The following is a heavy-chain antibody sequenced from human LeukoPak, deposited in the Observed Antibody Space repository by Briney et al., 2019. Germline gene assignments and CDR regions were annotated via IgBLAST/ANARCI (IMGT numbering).Heavy chain of an antibody. CDR2: ISYDGSNK. CDR1: GFTFSSYG. D-gene: IGHD4-23*01. Sequence: GRSLRLSCAASGFTFSSYGMHWVRQAPGKGLEWVAAISYDGSNKYYADSVKGRFTTSRDNSKNTLYLQMNSLRAEDTAVYYCAKGHDYGGNSVDYWGQGTLVTVSS. J-gene: IGHJ4*02. V-gene: IGHV3-30*18. CDR3: AKGHDYGGNSVDY.